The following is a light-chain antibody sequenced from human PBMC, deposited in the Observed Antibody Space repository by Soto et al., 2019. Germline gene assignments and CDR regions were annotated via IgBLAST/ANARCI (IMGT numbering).Light chain of an antibody. J-gene: IGLJ2*01. CDR1: SSNIGSNH. Sequence: QSVLTQPPSTSGTPGQRVTISCSGSSSNIGSNHVYWYQQFPGMAPKLLMYRSDQRPTGDPDRFSGSKSGTSASLAISGLRSDDEAEYYCSARDDSLSGVVFGGGTKLTVL. V-gene: IGLV1-47*01. CDR2: RSD. CDR3: SARDDSLSGVV.